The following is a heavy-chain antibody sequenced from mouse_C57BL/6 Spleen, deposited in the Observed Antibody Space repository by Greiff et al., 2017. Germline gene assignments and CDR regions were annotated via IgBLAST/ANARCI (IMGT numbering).Heavy chain of an antibody. J-gene: IGHJ3*01. CDR1: GFTFSNYG. CDR3: AKFAY. V-gene: IGHV5-17*01. CDR2: ISSGSSTI. Sequence: EVMLVESGGGLVKPGGSLKLSCEASGFTFSNYGMHWVRQAPEKGLEWVAYISSGSSTIYYADTVKGRFTISIDNAKSTLFLQLTSLRSEGTAMYYCAKFAYWGQGTLVTVSA.